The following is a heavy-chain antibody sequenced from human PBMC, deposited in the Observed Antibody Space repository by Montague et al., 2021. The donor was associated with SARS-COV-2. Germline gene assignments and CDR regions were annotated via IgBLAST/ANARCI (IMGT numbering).Heavy chain of an antibody. V-gene: IGHV4-59*01. CDR3: ARVKRGDYYGLGVSAHFDY. Sequence: SETLSLTCTVSGGSISSNYWSWIRQPPGKGLEWIGYIYYSGSTNYNPSLKSRVTISVDTSKNQFSLKLSSVTAAATAVYYCARVKRGDYYGLGVSAHFDYWGQGTLVTVSS. CDR1: GGSISSNY. J-gene: IGHJ4*02. D-gene: IGHD3-10*01. CDR2: IYYSGST.